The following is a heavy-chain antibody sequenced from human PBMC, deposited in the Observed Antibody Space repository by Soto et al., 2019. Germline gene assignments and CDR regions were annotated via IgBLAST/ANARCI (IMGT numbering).Heavy chain of an antibody. Sequence: SETLSLTCAVSGYSISSGYYWGWIRQPPGKGLEWIGSIYHSGSTYYNPSLKSRVTISVDTSKNQFSLKLSSVTAADTAVYYCAREGRSYDSWSGYYREIDYWGQGTLVTVSS. CDR3: AREGRSYDSWSGYYREIDY. CDR1: GYSISSGYY. J-gene: IGHJ4*02. D-gene: IGHD3-3*01. V-gene: IGHV4-38-2*02. CDR2: IYHSGST.